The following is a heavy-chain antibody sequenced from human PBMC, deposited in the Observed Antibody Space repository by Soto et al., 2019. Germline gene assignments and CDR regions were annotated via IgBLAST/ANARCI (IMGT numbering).Heavy chain of an antibody. Sequence: GASVKVSCKASGYTFTSYGISWVRQAPGRGLEWMGWISAYNGNTNYAQKLQGRVTMTTDTSTSTAYMELRSLRSDDTAVYYCARDLMVAGIVGHYYYGMDVWGQGTTVTVSS. D-gene: IGHD6-19*01. V-gene: IGHV1-18*01. J-gene: IGHJ6*02. CDR2: ISAYNGNT. CDR1: GYTFTSYG. CDR3: ARDLMVAGIVGHYYYGMDV.